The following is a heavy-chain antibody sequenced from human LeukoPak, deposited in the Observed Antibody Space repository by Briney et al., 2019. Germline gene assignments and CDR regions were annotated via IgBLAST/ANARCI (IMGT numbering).Heavy chain of an antibody. CDR2: ISGNGVST. Sequence: PGGSLRLSCAASGFTFSNYAMSWVRQTPGKGLECLSVISGNGVSTHYATSVKGRFTISRDNSQNTLYLQMGSLRAEDMAVYYCARDASDIVVVPAAVGPFDLWGQGTLVTVSS. CDR3: ARDASDIVVVPAAVGPFDL. V-gene: IGHV3-64*01. CDR1: GFTFSNYA. D-gene: IGHD2-2*01. J-gene: IGHJ4*02.